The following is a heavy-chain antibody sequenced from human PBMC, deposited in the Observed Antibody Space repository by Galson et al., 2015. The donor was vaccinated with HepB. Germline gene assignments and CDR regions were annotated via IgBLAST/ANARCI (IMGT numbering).Heavy chain of an antibody. Sequence: SLRLSCAASGFTFSSYWMSWVRQAPGKGLEWVANIKQDGSEKYYVDSVKGRFTISRDNAKNSLYLQMNSLRAEDTAVYYCARDRKYSSSLYYPKGMDVWGQGTTVTVSS. CDR2: IKQDGSEK. D-gene: IGHD6-13*01. CDR1: GFTFSSYW. J-gene: IGHJ6*02. V-gene: IGHV3-7*01. CDR3: ARDRKYSSSLYYPKGMDV.